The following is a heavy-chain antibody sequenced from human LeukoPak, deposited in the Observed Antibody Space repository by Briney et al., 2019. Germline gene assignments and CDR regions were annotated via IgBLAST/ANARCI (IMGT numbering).Heavy chain of an antibody. CDR1: GGSISSGSYY. J-gene: IGHJ4*02. CDR3: ARYSGSLDY. D-gene: IGHD1-26*01. CDR2: IYTSGST. Sequence: SETLSLTCTVSGGSISSGSYYWSWIRQPAGKGLEWIGRIYTSGSTNYNPSLKSRVTISVDTSKNQFSLKLSSVTAADTAVYYCARYSGSLDYWGQGTLVTVSS. V-gene: IGHV4-61*02.